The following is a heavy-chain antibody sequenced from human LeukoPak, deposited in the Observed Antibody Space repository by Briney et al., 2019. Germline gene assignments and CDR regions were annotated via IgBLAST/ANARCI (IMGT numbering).Heavy chain of an antibody. CDR1: GGSITINNYY. D-gene: IGHD6-19*01. V-gene: IGHV4-39*01. CDR2: LYYDGST. CDR3: ASHHGSGWYPFFDY. Sequence: SETLSLTCSVSGGSITINNYYWGWVRQPPGKGLEWIGSLYYDGSTYYNPSLKSRVTISVDTSENQFSLRLSSVTAADTAVYYCASHHGSGWYPFFDYWGQGTLVTVSS. J-gene: IGHJ4*02.